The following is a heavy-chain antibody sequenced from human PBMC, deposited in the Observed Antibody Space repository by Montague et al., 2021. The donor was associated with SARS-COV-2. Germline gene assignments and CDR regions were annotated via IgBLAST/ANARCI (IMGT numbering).Heavy chain of an antibody. Sequence: SETLSLTCTVSGGSISSFYWSWFRQPPGKGLEWIGYISGSGSTNYNPSLTSRVTMSVDTSENQFSLKVNSVTAADTAVYYCARHYSATLPAVYWGQGTLVTVSS. CDR2: ISGSGST. D-gene: IGHD2-15*01. J-gene: IGHJ4*02. V-gene: IGHV4-59*08. CDR3: ARHYSATLPAVY. CDR1: GGSISSFY.